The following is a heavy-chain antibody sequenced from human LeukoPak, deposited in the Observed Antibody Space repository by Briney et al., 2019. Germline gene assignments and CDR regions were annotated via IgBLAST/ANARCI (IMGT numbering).Heavy chain of an antibody. CDR2: ISGSGAST. J-gene: IGHJ4*02. CDR1: RFPFSNNV. CDR3: AKTFPYGSTWFGFCDY. V-gene: IGHV3-23*01. Sequence: GGSLRLSCAAYRFPFSNNVMTWVRQAPGRGLDWLAAISGSGASTYHADSVKGRFTISRDNSKNMLYLQMNSLSDFGDPCSYGAKTFPYGSTWFGFCDYWGQGALVTVSS. D-gene: IGHD4-17*01.